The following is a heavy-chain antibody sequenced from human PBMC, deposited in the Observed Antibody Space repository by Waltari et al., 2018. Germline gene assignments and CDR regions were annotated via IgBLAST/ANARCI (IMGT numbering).Heavy chain of an antibody. CDR3: AREGYSSGWSHYYYYYMDV. Sequence: TNYNPSLKSRVTISVDTSKNQFSLKLSSVTAADTAVYYCAREGYSSGWSHYYYYYMDVWGKGTTVTVSS. CDR2: T. D-gene: IGHD6-19*01. V-gene: IGHV4-59*01. J-gene: IGHJ6*03.